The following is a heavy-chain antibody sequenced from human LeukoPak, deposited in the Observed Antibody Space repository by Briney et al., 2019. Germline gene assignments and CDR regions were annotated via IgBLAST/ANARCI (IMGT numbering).Heavy chain of an antibody. CDR2: ISSSSSYI. V-gene: IGHV3-21*01. D-gene: IGHD1-26*01. CDR3: ARDSGSYYRWFDP. J-gene: IGHJ5*02. Sequence: GGSLRLSWAASGFTFSSYSMNWVRQAPGKGLEWVSSISSSSSYIYDADSVKGRFTISRDNAKNSLYLQMNSLRAEDTAVYYCARDSGSYYRWFDPWGQGILVTVSS. CDR1: GFTFSSYS.